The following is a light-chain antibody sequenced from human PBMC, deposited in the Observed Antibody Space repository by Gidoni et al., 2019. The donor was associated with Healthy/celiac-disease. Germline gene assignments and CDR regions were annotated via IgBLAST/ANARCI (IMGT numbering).Light chain of an antibody. Sequence: IQLTQSPSSLSASVGDRVTITCRASQGISSYLAWYQQKPGKDPKLLIYAASTLQSGVPSRFSGSGSGTDFTLTISSLQPEDFATYYCQQLNSYPLTFXGXTKVEIK. V-gene: IGKV1-9*01. J-gene: IGKJ4*01. CDR2: AAS. CDR1: QGISSY. CDR3: QQLNSYPLT.